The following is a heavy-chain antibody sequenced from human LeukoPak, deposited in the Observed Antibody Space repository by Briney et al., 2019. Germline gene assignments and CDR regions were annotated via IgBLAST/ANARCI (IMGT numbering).Heavy chain of an antibody. V-gene: IGHV3-23*01. D-gene: IGHD4-17*01. CDR3: AKVPYGDYEVFWFDP. Sequence: PGGSLRLSCAASGFTFSSYAMSWVRQAPGKGLEWVSAISGSGGSTYYADSVKGQFTISRDNSKNTLYLQMNSLRAEDTAVYYCAKVPYGDYEVFWFDPWGPGTLVTVSS. J-gene: IGHJ5*02. CDR1: GFTFSSYA. CDR2: ISGSGGST.